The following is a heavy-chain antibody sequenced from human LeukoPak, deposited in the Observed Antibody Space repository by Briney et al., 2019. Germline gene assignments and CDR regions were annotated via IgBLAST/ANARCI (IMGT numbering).Heavy chain of an antibody. D-gene: IGHD3-10*01. CDR2: INHSGST. V-gene: IGHV4-34*01. Sequence: PGGSLRLSCAASGFTFSSYAMSWIRQPPGKGLEWIGEINHSGSTNYNPSLKSRVTISVDTSKNQFSLKLSSVTAADTAVYYCARRTSLWFGELFHYYYYMDVWGKGTTVTISS. CDR3: ARRTSLWFGELFHYYYYMDV. CDR1: GFTFSSYA. J-gene: IGHJ6*03.